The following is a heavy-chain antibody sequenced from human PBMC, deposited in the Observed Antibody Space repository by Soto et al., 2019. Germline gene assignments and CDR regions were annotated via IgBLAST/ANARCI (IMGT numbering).Heavy chain of an antibody. J-gene: IGHJ4*02. V-gene: IGHV3-73*02. CDR1: GFTLSGSF. CDR2: IASKAHNYAT. Sequence: EVQLVESGGGLVQPGGSLKLSCAASGFTLSGSFIHWVRQASGKGLEWVGRIASKAHNYATAYGRSVEGRFNVSIDDSRNTAYLQMEGLKTEDTAVYFCAGIMDTLFDGFDYWGQGILVTVSS. D-gene: IGHD2-8*01. CDR3: AGIMDTLFDGFDY.